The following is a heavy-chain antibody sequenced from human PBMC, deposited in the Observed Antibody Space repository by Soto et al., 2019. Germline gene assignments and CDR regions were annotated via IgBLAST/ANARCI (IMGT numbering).Heavy chain of an antibody. CDR3: ARGRMVRGVNSFYYGMDV. Sequence: PGGSLRLSCAASGFTFSSYRMNWVRQAPGKGLEWVSSISTSSNYIYYADSVKGRFTISRDNAKNSLYLQVNSLRAEDTAVYYCARGRMVRGVNSFYYGMDVWGQGTTVTVSS. J-gene: IGHJ6*02. D-gene: IGHD3-10*01. CDR2: ISTSSNYI. CDR1: GFTFSSYR. V-gene: IGHV3-21*01.